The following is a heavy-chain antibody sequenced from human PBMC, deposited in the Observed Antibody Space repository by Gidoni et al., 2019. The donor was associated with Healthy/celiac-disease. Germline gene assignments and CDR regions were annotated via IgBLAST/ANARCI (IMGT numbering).Heavy chain of an antibody. CDR3: ARAPLYGDYYYYGMDV. Sequence: QVQLVQSGAEVKKPGSSVKVSCKASGRTFSSYAISWVRQAPGQGLEWMGGIIPICGTANYEQKFQGRVTITADESTSTAYMELSSLRSEDTAVYYCARAPLYGDYYYYGMDVWGQGTTVTVSS. CDR2: IIPICGTA. J-gene: IGHJ6*02. V-gene: IGHV1-69*01. D-gene: IGHD4-17*01. CDR1: GRTFSSYA.